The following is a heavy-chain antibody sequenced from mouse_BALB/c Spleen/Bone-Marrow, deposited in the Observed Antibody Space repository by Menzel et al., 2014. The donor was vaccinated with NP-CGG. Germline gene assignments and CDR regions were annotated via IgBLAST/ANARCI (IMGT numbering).Heavy chain of an antibody. V-gene: IGHV5-9-2*01. CDR1: GFSFSNYG. CDR2: ISGDGRYT. J-gene: IGHJ3*01. Sequence: EVKLMESGGGLVKSGGSLKPSCAASGFSFSNYGMSWVRQTPEKRLEWVATISGDGRYTFYSDSVKRRFTISRDNAKNNLYLQLSSLRSEDTALYYCARHAYYDQTEVSFVYWGQGTLVTVSA. CDR3: ARHAYYDQTEVSFVY. D-gene: IGHD2-4*01.